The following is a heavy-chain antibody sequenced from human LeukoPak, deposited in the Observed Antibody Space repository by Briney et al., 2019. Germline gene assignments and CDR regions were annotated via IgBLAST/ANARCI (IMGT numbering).Heavy chain of an antibody. V-gene: IGHV1-8*01. CDR2: MNPNSGTT. D-gene: IGHD6-13*01. Sequence: ASVKVSCKASGYTFTSYDINWVRQATGQGLEWMGWMNPNSGTTGYAQKFQGRVTMTRNTSISTAYMELSSLRSEDTAVYYCARGDSSSHGLGDWGQGTLVTVSS. J-gene: IGHJ4*02. CDR3: ARGDSSSHGLGD. CDR1: GYTFTSYD.